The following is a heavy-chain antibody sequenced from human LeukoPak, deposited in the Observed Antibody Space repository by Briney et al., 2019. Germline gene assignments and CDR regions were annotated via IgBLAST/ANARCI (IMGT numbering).Heavy chain of an antibody. Sequence: PSETLSLTCTVSGDSINSLDLWSWVRQPPGKGLEWIGEMYLSGTTHPNPSVKSRVTISIDKSKNQFFLNSSSVTAADTAVYYCAGLVGRYSSGLYYYYFDYWGQGTLVTVSS. V-gene: IGHV4-4*02. CDR3: AGLVGRYSSGLYYYYFDY. CDR2: MYLSGTT. D-gene: IGHD3-22*01. CDR1: GDSINSLDL. J-gene: IGHJ4*02.